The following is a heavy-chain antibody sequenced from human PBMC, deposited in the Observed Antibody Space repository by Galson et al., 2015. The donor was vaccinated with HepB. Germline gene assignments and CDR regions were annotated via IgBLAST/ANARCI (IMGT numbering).Heavy chain of an antibody. J-gene: IGHJ4*02. CDR3: AREGPGIAAAGNYFDY. V-gene: IGHV3-33*01. Sequence: SLRLSCAASGFTFSRYGMHWVRQAPGKGLEWVAVIWYDGSNKYYADSVKGRFTISRDNSKNTLYLQMNSLRAEDTAVYYCAREGPGIAAAGNYFDYWGQGTLVTVSS. CDR1: GFTFSRYG. D-gene: IGHD6-13*01. CDR2: IWYDGSNK.